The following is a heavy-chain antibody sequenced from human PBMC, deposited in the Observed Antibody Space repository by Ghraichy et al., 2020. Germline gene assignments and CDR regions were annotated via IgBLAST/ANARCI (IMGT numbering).Heavy chain of an antibody. J-gene: IGHJ3*02. D-gene: IGHD3-16*01. Sequence: QTLSLTCAVYGGSFSGYYWSWIRQPPGKGLEWIGEINHSGSTNYNPSLKSRVTISVDTSKNQFSLKLSSVTAADTAVYYCATVHGGAFDIWGQGTMVTVSS. CDR1: GGSFSGYY. CDR3: ATVHGGAFDI. CDR2: INHSGST. V-gene: IGHV4-34*01.